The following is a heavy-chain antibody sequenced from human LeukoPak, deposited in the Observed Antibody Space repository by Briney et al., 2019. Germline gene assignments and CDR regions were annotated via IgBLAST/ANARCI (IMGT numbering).Heavy chain of an antibody. V-gene: IGHV1-69*05. CDR2: IIPIFGTA. CDR1: GGTFSSYA. CDR3: ARGGGATAPWYYFDY. J-gene: IGHJ4*02. D-gene: IGHD1-26*01. Sequence: SVKVSCKASGGTFSSYAISWVRQAPGQGLEWMGGIIPIFGTANYAQKFQGRVTITTDESTSTAYMELSSLRSEDTAVYYSARGGGATAPWYYFDYWGQGTLVTVSS.